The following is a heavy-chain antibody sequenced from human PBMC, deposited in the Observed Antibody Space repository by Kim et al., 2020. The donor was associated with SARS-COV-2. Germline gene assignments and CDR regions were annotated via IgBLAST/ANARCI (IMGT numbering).Heavy chain of an antibody. V-gene: IGHV3-30*04. CDR2: ISYDGSNK. D-gene: IGHD1-26*01. J-gene: IGHJ4*01. Sequence: GWSLRLSCAASGFTFSSYAMHWVRQAPGKGLEWVAVISYDGSNKYYADSVKGRFTISRDNSKNTLYLQMNSLRAEDTAVYYCARSGPGEVGALEYYFDY. CDR3: ARSGPGEVGALEYYFDY. CDR1: GFTFSSYA.